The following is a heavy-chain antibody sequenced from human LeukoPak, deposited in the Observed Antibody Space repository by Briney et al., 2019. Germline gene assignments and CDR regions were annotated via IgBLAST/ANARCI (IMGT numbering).Heavy chain of an antibody. V-gene: IGHV3-74*01. CDR1: GFTFSYYW. CDR3: AKSDTVAGTPGVY. J-gene: IGHJ4*02. Sequence: GGSLRLSCAASGFTFSYYWMHWVRQAPGKGPVWVSRINGGGSGITYADSVKGRFTISRDNSKNSLYLQMNSLRAEDTALYYCAKSDTVAGTPGVYWGQGTLVTVSS. D-gene: IGHD6-19*01. CDR2: INGGGSGI.